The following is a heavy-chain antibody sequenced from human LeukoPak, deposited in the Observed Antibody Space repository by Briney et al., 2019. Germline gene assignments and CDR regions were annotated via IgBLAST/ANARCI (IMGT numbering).Heavy chain of an antibody. CDR2: ISAYNSNT. J-gene: IGHJ4*02. CDR1: GYTFSSYG. D-gene: IGHD4-17*01. CDR3: ARAKRSTVTTLDY. Sequence: GASVRVSCKASGYTFSSYGITWVRQAPGQGLEWMGWISAYNSNTVYAQRFQGRVSMTTDTSTNTAYMEVRSLTSDDTAIYYCARAKRSTVTTLDYWGQGTLVTVSS. V-gene: IGHV1-18*01.